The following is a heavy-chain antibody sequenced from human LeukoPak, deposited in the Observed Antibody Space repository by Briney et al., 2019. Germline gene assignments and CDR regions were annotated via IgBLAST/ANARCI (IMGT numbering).Heavy chain of an antibody. CDR1: GGSISSSTHY. CDR3: TRGSYDVLTGYSTLGEY. J-gene: IGHJ4*02. V-gene: IGHV4-39*02. CDR2: IYYRGST. D-gene: IGHD3-9*01. Sequence: SETLSLTCTVSGGSISSSTHYWGWIRQPPGKGLEWIGNIYYRGSTYYNPSLKSRLTISLDTSQRHFSLRLSSVTAADTASYYCTRGSYDVLTGYSTLGEYWGQGTLVTVSS.